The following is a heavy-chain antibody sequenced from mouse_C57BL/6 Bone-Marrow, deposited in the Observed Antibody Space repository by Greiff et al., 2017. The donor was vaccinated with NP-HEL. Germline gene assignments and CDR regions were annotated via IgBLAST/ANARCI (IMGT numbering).Heavy chain of an antibody. CDR1: GYTFTSYW. Sequence: VQLQQPGAELVRPGSSVKLSCKASGYTFTSYWMHWVKQRPIQGLEWIGNIDPSDSETHYNQNFKDKATLTVDKSSSTAYLRLSSLTADDSAVYYCAREGFAYGGRGTRVTVSA. V-gene: IGHV1-52*01. CDR3: AREGFAY. J-gene: IGHJ3*01. CDR2: IDPSDSET.